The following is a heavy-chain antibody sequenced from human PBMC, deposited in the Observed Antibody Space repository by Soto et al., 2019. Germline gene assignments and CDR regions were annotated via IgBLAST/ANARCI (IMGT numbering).Heavy chain of an antibody. V-gene: IGHV3-73*01. CDR2: IRSKADSYAT. Sequence: PGGSLRLSCAASGFIFSDSGIHWVRQASGKGLQWVANIRSKADSYATAYAASVTGRFTISGDDSQNTAYLQLNSLKIEDTALYYCTGQYFDGSNYYQPDYWGRGTLVTVSS. J-gene: IGHJ4*02. CDR3: TGQYFDGSNYYQPDY. D-gene: IGHD3-22*01. CDR1: GFIFSDSG.